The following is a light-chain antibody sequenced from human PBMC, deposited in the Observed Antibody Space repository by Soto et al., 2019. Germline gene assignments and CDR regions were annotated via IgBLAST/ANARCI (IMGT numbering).Light chain of an antibody. J-gene: IGKJ2*01. CDR3: QHYGSSPPYT. Sequence: IVLTQSPDTLSLSPGERATLYCRASRSVGSSYLAWYQHKAGQAPRLLISGASNRATDIPDRFSGSESGTDFTLTISRLAPEDCAVYYCQHYGSSPPYTFGQGTKLEIK. CDR2: GAS. V-gene: IGKV3-20*01. CDR1: RSVGSSY.